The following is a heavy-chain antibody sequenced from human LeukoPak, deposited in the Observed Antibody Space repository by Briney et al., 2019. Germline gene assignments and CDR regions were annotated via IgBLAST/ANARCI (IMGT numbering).Heavy chain of an antibody. Sequence: ESGPALVKPTQTLTLTCTFSGFSLSTSGMCVSWVRQAPGKGLEWVSAISGSGGSTYYADSMKGRFTISRDNSKNTLYLQMNSLRAEDTAVYYCTKYPYDSSVYYFDYWGQGTLVTVSS. CDR2: ISGSGGST. CDR1: GFSLSTSG. CDR3: TKYPYDSSVYYFDY. J-gene: IGHJ4*02. D-gene: IGHD3-22*01. V-gene: IGHV3-23*01.